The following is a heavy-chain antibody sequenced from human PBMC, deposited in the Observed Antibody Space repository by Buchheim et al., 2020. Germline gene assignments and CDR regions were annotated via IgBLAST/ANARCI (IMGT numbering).Heavy chain of an antibody. CDR1: GFTFSSYW. Sequence: EVQLVESGGGLVQPGGSLRLSCAASGFTFSSYWMHWVRQAPGKGLVWVSRINSVGSSTSYADSVKGRFTLSSDNAQNTLYLQMNSLRAEDTAVYYCARDKVAGPYGVYAHDYWGQGTL. D-gene: IGHD2/OR15-2a*01. V-gene: IGHV3-74*01. CDR3: ARDKVAGPYGVYAHDY. J-gene: IGHJ4*02. CDR2: INSVGSST.